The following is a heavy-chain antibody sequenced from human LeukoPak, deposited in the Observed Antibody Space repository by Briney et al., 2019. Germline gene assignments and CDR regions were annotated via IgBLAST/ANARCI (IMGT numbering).Heavy chain of an antibody. Sequence: GASVTVSCKASGYTFTSYGISWVRQAPGQGLEWMGWISAYNGNTNSAQKLQGRVTMTTDTSTSTAYMELRSLRSDDTAVYYCARAPLQLWLLCYYYYGMDVWGQGTTVTVSS. D-gene: IGHD5-18*01. V-gene: IGHV1-18*01. CDR2: ISAYNGNT. CDR3: ARAPLQLWLLCYYYYGMDV. CDR1: GYTFTSYG. J-gene: IGHJ6*02.